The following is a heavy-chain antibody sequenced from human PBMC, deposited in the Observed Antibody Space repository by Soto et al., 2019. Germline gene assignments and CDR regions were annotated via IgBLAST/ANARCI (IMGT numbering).Heavy chain of an antibody. D-gene: IGHD3-22*01. V-gene: IGHV4-30-2*01. Sequence: QLQLQESGSGLVKPSQTLSLTCAVSGGSISSGGYSWSWIRQPPGKGLEWIGYIYHSGSTYYNPSPKSRVTISVDRSKNQLSLKLSSVTAADTAVYYCPGSSGYYRYWGQGTLVTVSS. CDR3: PGSSGYYRY. J-gene: IGHJ4*02. CDR2: IYHSGST. CDR1: GGSISSGGYS.